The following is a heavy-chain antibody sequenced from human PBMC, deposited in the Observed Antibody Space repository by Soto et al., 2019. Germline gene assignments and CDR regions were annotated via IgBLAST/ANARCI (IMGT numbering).Heavy chain of an antibody. CDR2: INAGNGNT. V-gene: IGHV1-3*01. J-gene: IGHJ1*01. CDR1: GYTFTSYA. CDR3: ARASGSSGWLEYFQH. Sequence: QVQLVQSGAEVKKPGASVKVSCKASGYTFTSYAMHWVRQAPGQRLEWMGWINAGNGNTKYSQKFQGRVTITRDTSASTAYMELSSLRSEDTAVYYCARASGSSGWLEYFQHWGQGTLVTVSS. D-gene: IGHD6-19*01.